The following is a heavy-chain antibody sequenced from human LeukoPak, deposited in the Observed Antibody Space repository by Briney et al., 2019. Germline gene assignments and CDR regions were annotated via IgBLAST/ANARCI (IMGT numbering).Heavy chain of an antibody. CDR1: GFTFSNHA. CDR2: ISADAVDT. CDR3: AKDVWWSVS. J-gene: IGHJ5*02. Sequence: GGSLRLSCVASGFTFSNHAMTWVRQAPGKGLEWVSAISADAVDTFYAPSVKGRFTISRDNSKNTMCLQINSLRAEDTAIYYCAKDVWWSVSWGQGTLVTVSS. V-gene: IGHV3-23*01. D-gene: IGHD2-8*02.